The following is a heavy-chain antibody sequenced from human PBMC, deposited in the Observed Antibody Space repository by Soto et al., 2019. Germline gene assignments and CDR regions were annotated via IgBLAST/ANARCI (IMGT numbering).Heavy chain of an antibody. CDR3: TRGNWFDP. J-gene: IGHJ5*02. Sequence: QVQLIQSGTEVKKPGASVKVSCSLSGSALTELSLHWVRQAPGKGLEWMGCSDREDGETFYAQRFKGRLTMTEDTSTNTAYMELRSLGSEDTAVYYCTRGNWFDPWGQGTLVVVSS. V-gene: IGHV1-24*01. CDR2: SDREDGET. CDR1: GSALTELS.